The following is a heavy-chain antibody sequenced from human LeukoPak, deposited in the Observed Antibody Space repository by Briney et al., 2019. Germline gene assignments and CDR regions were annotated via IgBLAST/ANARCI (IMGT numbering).Heavy chain of an antibody. CDR2: IYHSGST. CDR3: ARDRHYDSSGYSY. V-gene: IGHV4-38-2*02. D-gene: IGHD3-22*01. J-gene: IGHJ4*02. Sequence: PSETLFLTCTVSGYSISSGYYWGWIRQPPGKGLEWIGSIYHSGSTYYNPSLKSRVTISVDTSKNQFSLKLSSVTAADTAVYYCARDRHYDSSGYSYWGQGTLVTVSS. CDR1: GYSISSGYY.